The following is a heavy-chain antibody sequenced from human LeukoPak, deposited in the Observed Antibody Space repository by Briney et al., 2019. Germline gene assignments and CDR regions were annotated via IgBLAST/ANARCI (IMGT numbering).Heavy chain of an antibody. Sequence: PGGSLRLSCAASGFSFSSHSMNWVRQAPGKGLEWVSSISSSSSYIYYADSVKGRFTISRDNAKNSLYLQMNSLRAADTAVYYCAREWELIRSFAFDIWGQGTLVTVSS. D-gene: IGHD1-26*01. CDR1: GFSFSSHS. J-gene: IGHJ3*02. CDR2: ISSSSSYI. V-gene: IGHV3-21*01. CDR3: AREWELIRSFAFDI.